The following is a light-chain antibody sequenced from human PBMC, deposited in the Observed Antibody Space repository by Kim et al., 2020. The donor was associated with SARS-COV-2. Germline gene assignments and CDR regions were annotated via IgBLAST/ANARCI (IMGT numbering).Light chain of an antibody. Sequence: GKTVTIPCTRTGDTSATNYVQWYQQRPGRAPTTVIYEDYQRPSGVPDRFSASIDISSNSASLTISGLKTEDEADYYCQSYDSSTWVFGGGTQLTVL. J-gene: IGLJ3*02. V-gene: IGLV6-57*03. CDR2: EDY. CDR3: QSYDSSTWV. CDR1: GDTSATNY.